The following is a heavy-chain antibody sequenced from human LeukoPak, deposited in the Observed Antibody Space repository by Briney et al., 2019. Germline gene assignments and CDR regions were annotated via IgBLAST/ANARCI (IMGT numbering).Heavy chain of an antibody. CDR1: GFTFSSYA. V-gene: IGHV3-23*01. CDR3: ARDLRLDPMGELSFVYYGMDV. CDR2: ISGSGGST. D-gene: IGHD3-16*02. Sequence: PGGSLRLSCAASGFTFSSYAMSWVRQAPGKGLEWVSAISGSGGSTYYADSVKGRFTISRDNSKNTLYLQMNSLRAEDTAVYYCARDLRLDPMGELSFVYYGMDVWGQGTTVTVSS. J-gene: IGHJ6*02.